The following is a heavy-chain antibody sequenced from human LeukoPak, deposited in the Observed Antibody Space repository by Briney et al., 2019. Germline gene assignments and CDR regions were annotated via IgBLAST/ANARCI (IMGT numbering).Heavy chain of an antibody. V-gene: IGHV3-23*01. Sequence: GGSLRLSCAASGFTLSNSTMSWVRQAPGKGQGWVLTLTGSGITTYYADSVKGRFTISRDNSKNTLYLQMNSLRAEDTAVYYCAKGIYSSGWSYFDYWGHGTLVTVSS. CDR2: LTGSGITT. J-gene: IGHJ4*01. CDR3: AKGIYSSGWSYFDY. CDR1: GFTLSNST. D-gene: IGHD6-19*01.